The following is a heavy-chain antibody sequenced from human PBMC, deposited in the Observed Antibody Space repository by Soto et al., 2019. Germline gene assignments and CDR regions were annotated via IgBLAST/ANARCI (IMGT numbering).Heavy chain of an antibody. V-gene: IGHV3-15*01. D-gene: IGHD5-18*01. J-gene: IGHJ4*02. CDR3: TPDPYGGYGNFDY. CDR1: GFTFSSAW. CDR2: VKSKTDGRTT. Sequence: VTLRLSCSASGFTFSSAWMTWVRQAPGKGLEWVGRVKSKTDGRTTDYAAPVKGRFTISRDDSKNTLYLQMNSLKTEDTAVYYCTPDPYGGYGNFDYWGQGTPVTVSS.